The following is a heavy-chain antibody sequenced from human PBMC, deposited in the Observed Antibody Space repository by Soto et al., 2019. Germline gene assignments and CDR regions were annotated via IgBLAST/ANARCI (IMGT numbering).Heavy chain of an antibody. CDR2: IKQDGSEK. CDR1: GFTFSSYW. D-gene: IGHD5-12*01. J-gene: IGHJ3*02. Sequence: EGSLRLSXAASGFTFSSYWMSWVRQAPGKGLEWVANIKQDGSEKYYVDSVKGRFTISRDNAKNSLYLQMNSLRAEDTAVYYCARPRWLQSHDAFDIWGQGTMVTVSS. V-gene: IGHV3-7*03. CDR3: ARPRWLQSHDAFDI.